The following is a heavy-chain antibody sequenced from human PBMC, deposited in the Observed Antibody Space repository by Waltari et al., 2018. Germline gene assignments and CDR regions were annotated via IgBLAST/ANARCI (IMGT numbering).Heavy chain of an antibody. D-gene: IGHD5-12*01. J-gene: IGHJ4*02. CDR2: IYYSGST. CDR3: ASWGGYGWYYFDY. Sequence: QVQLQESGPGLVKPSETLSLTCTVSGGSISRYYWSWIRQPPGKGLEWIGYIYYSGSTNYNPSLKSRVTISVDTSKNQFSLKLSSVTAADTAVYYCASWGGYGWYYFDYWGQGTLVTVSS. V-gene: IGHV4-59*01. CDR1: GGSISRYY.